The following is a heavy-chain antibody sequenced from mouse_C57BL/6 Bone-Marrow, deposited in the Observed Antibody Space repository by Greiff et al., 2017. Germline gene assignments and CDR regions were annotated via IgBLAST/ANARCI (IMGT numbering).Heavy chain of an antibody. J-gene: IGHJ1*03. D-gene: IGHD1-1*01. Sequence: EVKLVESEGGLVQPGSSMKLSCTASGFTFSDYYMAWVRQVPEKGLEWVANINYDGISTYYLDSLKSRFIISRDNAKNILYLQMSSLKSEDTATYYCAREDYYGSSFYWYFDVWGTGTTVTVSS. CDR2: INYDGIST. V-gene: IGHV5-16*01. CDR1: GFTFSDYY. CDR3: AREDYYGSSFYWYFDV.